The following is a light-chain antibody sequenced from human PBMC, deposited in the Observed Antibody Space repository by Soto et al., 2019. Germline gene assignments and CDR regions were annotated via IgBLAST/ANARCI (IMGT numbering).Light chain of an antibody. CDR1: QSVSSN. CDR3: QQYNNWPLT. V-gene: IGKV3-15*01. J-gene: IGKJ4*01. CDR2: GAS. Sequence: EIVMTQSPATLSVSPGERATLSCRASQSVSSNLAWYQQTPGQAPRLLIYGASTRATGIPARFSGSGSGTEFTLNITSLQSEDFAVYYCQQYNNWPLTFGGGTKVEIK.